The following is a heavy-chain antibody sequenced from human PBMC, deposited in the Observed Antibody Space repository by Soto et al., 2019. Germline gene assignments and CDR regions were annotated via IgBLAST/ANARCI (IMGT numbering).Heavy chain of an antibody. CDR2: VYYSGST. D-gene: IGHD6-19*01. J-gene: IGHJ4*02. Sequence: SETLSLTCTVSGGSISSSIYYWGWIRQPPGKGLEWIGNVYYSGSTYYNPSLQSRVTISVDTSKNQFSLRLNSVTASDTAVYYCARRLAVTGTLEYYFDYWRQGSLVIVSS. CDR3: ARRLAVTGTLEYYFDY. CDR1: GGSISSSIYY. V-gene: IGHV4-39*01.